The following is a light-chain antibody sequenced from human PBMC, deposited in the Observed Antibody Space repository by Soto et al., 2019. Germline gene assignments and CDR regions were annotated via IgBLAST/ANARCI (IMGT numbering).Light chain of an antibody. Sequence: EIVLTQSPATLSLSPGERATLSCRASQSVSSYLAWYQQKPGQAPRLLIYDASNRATGIPARFSGSGSGTDLTLTISTLEPEDFALYYCQQRSNWPRTFGPGTKVDIK. CDR3: QQRSNWPRT. CDR1: QSVSSY. V-gene: IGKV3-11*01. CDR2: DAS. J-gene: IGKJ3*01.